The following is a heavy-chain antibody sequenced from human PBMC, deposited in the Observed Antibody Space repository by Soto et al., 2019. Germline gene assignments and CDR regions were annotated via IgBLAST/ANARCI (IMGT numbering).Heavy chain of an antibody. D-gene: IGHD3-22*01. J-gene: IGHJ4*02. Sequence: SETLSLTCTVSGGSISSGDYYWSWIRQPPGKGLEWIGYIYYSGSTYYNPSLKSRVTISVDTSKNQFSLKLSSVTAADTAVYYCARHRSDYYDSSGYYYFDYGGQGTLVPVSS. CDR1: GGSISSGDYY. V-gene: IGHV4-30-4*01. CDR3: ARHRSDYYDSSGYYYFDY. CDR2: IYYSGST.